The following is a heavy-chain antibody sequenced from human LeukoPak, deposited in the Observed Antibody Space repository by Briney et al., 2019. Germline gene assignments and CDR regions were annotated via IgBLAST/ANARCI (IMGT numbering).Heavy chain of an antibody. CDR1: RGTFSSYA. CDR3: ARDASLGYCSGGSCYMSGDAFDI. CDR2: IIPIFGTA. D-gene: IGHD2-15*01. V-gene: IGHV1-69*06. Sequence: ASVKVSCKASRGTFSSYAISWVRQAPGQGLEWMGGIIPIFGTANYAQKFQGRVTITADKSTSTAYMELSSLRSEDTAVYYCARDASLGYCSGGSCYMSGDAFDIWGQGTMVTVSS. J-gene: IGHJ3*02.